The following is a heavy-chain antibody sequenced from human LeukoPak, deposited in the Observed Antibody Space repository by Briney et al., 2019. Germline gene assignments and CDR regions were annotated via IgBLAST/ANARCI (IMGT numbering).Heavy chain of an antibody. V-gene: IGHV3-9*01. CDR1: GFTFDDYA. Sequence: PGGSLRLSCAASGFTFDDYAMHWVPGAPGKGLEWGSGISWNSGHIAYADSVKGRFTISRDNAENSLYLQMNSLRTEDTAFYYCAKVGLSAYWFFDLWGRGTLVTVSS. CDR2: ISWNSGHI. CDR3: AKVGLSAYWFFDL. J-gene: IGHJ2*01. D-gene: IGHD3-16*02.